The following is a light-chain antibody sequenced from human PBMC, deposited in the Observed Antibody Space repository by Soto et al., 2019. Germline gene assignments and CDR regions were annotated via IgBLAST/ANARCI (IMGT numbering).Light chain of an antibody. CDR2: HAS. CDR1: QSVNSN. Sequence: EIVMTQSPATMSVSPGERATLSCRARQSVNSNLAWYQHKPGQAPRLLIYHASTRATGIPARFSGSGSGTEFTLTISRLQSEDFAVYYCQQYNSWPFLSFGEGTKVDIK. V-gene: IGKV3-15*01. CDR3: QQYNSWPFLS. J-gene: IGKJ4*01.